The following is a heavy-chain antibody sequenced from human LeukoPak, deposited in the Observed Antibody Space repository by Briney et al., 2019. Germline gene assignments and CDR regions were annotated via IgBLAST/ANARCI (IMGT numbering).Heavy chain of an antibody. CDR1: GFTFSSCA. V-gene: IGHV3-64*01. CDR2: ISSNGGST. J-gene: IGHJ4*02. CDR3: ARSESLYFDY. Sequence: PGGSLRLSCAASGFTFSSCAMHWVRQAPGKGLEYVSAISSNGGSTYYANSVKGRFTISRDNSKNTLYLQMGSLRAEDMAVYYCARSESLYFDYWGQGTLVTVSS.